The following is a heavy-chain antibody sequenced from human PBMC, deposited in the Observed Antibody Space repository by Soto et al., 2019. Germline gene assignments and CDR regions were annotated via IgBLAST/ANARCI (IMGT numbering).Heavy chain of an antibody. J-gene: IGHJ4*02. CDR3: ARLVYDSRLNYLYFDH. V-gene: IGHV4-4*02. D-gene: IGHD3-22*01. CDR1: GVSISSGNW. CDR2: VYNDGSA. Sequence: PSETLSLTCDVSGVSISSGNWWSWVRQPPGKGLEWIAEVYNDGSANYHPSLESRATISVDRSKNQFSLRLSLVTAADTGKYYCARLVYDSRLNYLYFDHWGQGTLVTVSS.